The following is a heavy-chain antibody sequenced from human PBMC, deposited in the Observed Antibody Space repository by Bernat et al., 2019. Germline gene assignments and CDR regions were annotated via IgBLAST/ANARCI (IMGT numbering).Heavy chain of an antibody. D-gene: IGHD6-19*01. CDR1: GFSLSNARMG. Sequence: QVTLKESGPVLVKPTETLTLTCTVSGFSLSNARMGVSWIRQPPGKALEWLAHIFSNDEKSYSTSLKSRLTISKDTSKSQVVLTMTNMDPVDTATYYGARTYSSGWFSIKLDACDIWGQGTMVTVSS. J-gene: IGHJ3*02. CDR3: ARTYSSGWFSIKLDACDI. CDR2: IFSNDEK. V-gene: IGHV2-26*01.